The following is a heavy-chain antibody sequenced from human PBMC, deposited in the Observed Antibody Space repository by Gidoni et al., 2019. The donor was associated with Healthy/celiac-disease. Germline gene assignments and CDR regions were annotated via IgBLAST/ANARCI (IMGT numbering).Heavy chain of an antibody. J-gene: IGHJ4*02. V-gene: IGHV5-51*01. Sequence: EVQLVQSGAEVKKPGESLKISCKGSGYSFPSYWIGWVRQMPGKGLEWMGIIYPGDSDTRYSPSFQGQFTISADKSISTAYLQWSSLKASDTAMYYCARLEYYDILTGYYNPPSFDYWGQGTLVTVSS. CDR1: GYSFPSYW. CDR3: ARLEYYDILTGYYNPPSFDY. CDR2: IYPGDSDT. D-gene: IGHD3-9*01.